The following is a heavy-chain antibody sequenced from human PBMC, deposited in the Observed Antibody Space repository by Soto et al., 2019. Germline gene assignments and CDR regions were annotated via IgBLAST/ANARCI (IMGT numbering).Heavy chain of an antibody. V-gene: IGHV2-5*01. Sequence: SGPTLVHPTQTLTLTCTFSGFSLSTSGVGVGWIRQPPGKALEWLALIYWNDDKRYSPSLKSRLTITKDTSKTQVVLTMTNMDPVDTATYYCARVVGSIAVAPSYRYFDYWGQGTLVTVSS. CDR3: ARVVGSIAVAPSYRYFDY. CDR2: IYWNDDK. D-gene: IGHD6-19*01. J-gene: IGHJ4*02. CDR1: GFSLSTSGVG.